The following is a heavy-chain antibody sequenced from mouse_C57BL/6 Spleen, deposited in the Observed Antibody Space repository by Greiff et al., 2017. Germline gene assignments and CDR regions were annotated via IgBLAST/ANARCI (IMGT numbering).Heavy chain of an antibody. V-gene: IGHV1-20*01. CDR2: INPYNGDT. CDR3: AIYYDYDYAMDY. CDR1: GYSFTGYF. J-gene: IGHJ4*01. Sequence: VQLKQSGPELVKPGDSVKISCKASGYSFTGYFMNWVMQSHGKSLEWIGRINPYNGDTFYNQKFKGKATLTVDKSSSTAHMELRSLTSEDSAVYYCAIYYDYDYAMDYWGQGTSVTVSS. D-gene: IGHD2-4*01.